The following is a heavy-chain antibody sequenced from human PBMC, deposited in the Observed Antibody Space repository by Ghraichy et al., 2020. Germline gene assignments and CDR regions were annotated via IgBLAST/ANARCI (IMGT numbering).Heavy chain of an antibody. Sequence: GGSLRLSCTASGFTFDDHGVSWVRQAPGKGLEWVSGINWNGDSTAYADSVKGRFSISRDNAKNSLYLQMNSLRAEDTALYYCARSGGYGVRGHFDYWGQGTLVNVSS. J-gene: IGHJ4*02. CDR2: INWNGDST. V-gene: IGHV3-20*04. CDR1: GFTFDDHG. D-gene: IGHD5-12*01. CDR3: ARSGGYGVRGHFDY.